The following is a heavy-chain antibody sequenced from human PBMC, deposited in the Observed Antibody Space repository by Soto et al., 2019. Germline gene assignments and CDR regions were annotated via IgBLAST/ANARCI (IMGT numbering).Heavy chain of an antibody. Sequence: GWSLRLSCAASGFTFSSYAMHWVRQAPGKGLEWVAVISYDGSNKYYADSVKGRFTISRDNAKNTLYLQMNSLRAEDTAVYYCAREVVPAANNYYYYGMDVWGQGPTVTVSS. D-gene: IGHD2-2*01. CDR3: AREVVPAANNYYYYGMDV. CDR2: ISYDGSNK. V-gene: IGHV3-30-3*01. CDR1: GFTFSSYA. J-gene: IGHJ6*02.